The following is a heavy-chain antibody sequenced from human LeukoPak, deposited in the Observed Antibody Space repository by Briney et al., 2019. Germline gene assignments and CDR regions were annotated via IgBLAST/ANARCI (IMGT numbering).Heavy chain of an antibody. V-gene: IGHV4-30-4*02. CDR3: ARESTVSYAFDI. CDR1: GGSISSDDYY. J-gene: IGHJ3*02. D-gene: IGHD4-11*01. CDR2: IYYSGST. Sequence: SETLSLTCTVSGGSISSDDYYWSWFRQPPGKGLEWIGYIYYSGSTYHNPSLKSRVAISVDTSKNQFSLKLSSVTAADTAVYYCARESTVSYAFDIWGQGTMVTVSS.